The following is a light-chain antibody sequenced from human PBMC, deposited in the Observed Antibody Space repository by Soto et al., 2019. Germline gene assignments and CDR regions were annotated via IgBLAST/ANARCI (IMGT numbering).Light chain of an antibody. CDR1: RSNIGANP. J-gene: IGLJ1*01. CDR3: AAWDVTLKGYV. V-gene: IGLV1-44*01. Sequence: QSVLTQPPSASGTPGQRVTISCSGSRSNIGANPVDWYRQLPGAAPKLLINSNNQRPSGVPDRFSGSKSGTSGSLAISGLQSEDEAEYFCAAWDVTLKGYVFGSGTKVT. CDR2: SNN.